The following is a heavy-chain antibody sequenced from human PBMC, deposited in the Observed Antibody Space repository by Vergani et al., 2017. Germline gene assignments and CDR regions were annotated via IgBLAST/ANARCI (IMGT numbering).Heavy chain of an antibody. D-gene: IGHD6-13*01. CDR2: LSTTGGA. CDR1: GVSVTDYN. CDR3: AGDTHSWQRADR. Sequence: QAQLQESGPGLVKPSETLSLPCHFFGVSVTDYNCNWLRQAPGKGLEWIGSLSTTGGATHASHNPSLKSRVSISVDTSKSQFSLRLTSVTAADSDIYYCAGDTHSWQRADRWGQGLLVSVSS. V-gene: IGHV4-59*02. J-gene: IGHJ5*02.